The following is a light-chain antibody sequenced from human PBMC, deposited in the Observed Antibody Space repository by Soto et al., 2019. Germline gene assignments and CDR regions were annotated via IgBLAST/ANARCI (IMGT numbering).Light chain of an antibody. CDR3: QQYGGWT. V-gene: IGKV3-20*01. CDR2: GAS. CDR1: QSVSSSY. Sequence: EIVLTQSPGTLSSSPGERATLSCRASQSVSSSYLAWFQQKPGQAPRLLIYGASSRATGIPDRFSGSGSGTDFTLTISRLEPEDFAVYYCQQYGGWTFGQGTKVEIK. J-gene: IGKJ1*01.